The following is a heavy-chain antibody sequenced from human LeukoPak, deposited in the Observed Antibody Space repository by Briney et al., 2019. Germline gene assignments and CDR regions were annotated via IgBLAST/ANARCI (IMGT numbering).Heavy chain of an antibody. CDR3: ARDVYGDYEGGLFDY. Sequence: QPGGSLRLSCAASGFAFSSYAMHWVRQAPGKGLEYVSAIISNGGSTYYANSVKGRFTISRDNSKNTLYLQMGSLRAEDTAVYYCARDVYGDYEGGLFDYWGQGTLVTVSS. CDR2: IISNGGST. D-gene: IGHD4-17*01. V-gene: IGHV3-64*01. J-gene: IGHJ4*02. CDR1: GFAFSSYA.